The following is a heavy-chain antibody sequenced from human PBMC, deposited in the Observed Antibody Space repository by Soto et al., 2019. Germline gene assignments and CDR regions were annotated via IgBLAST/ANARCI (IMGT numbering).Heavy chain of an antibody. CDR2: VSFDSKNK. CDR1: GFSFESYS. V-gene: IGHV3-30*18. D-gene: IGHD4-4*01. CDR3: AKERVETTYSFYGMDI. J-gene: IGHJ6*02. Sequence: LVESGGGVVQPGRSLTLSCAGSGFSFESYSMHWVRQSPGKGLEWVATVSFDSKNKYYIDSVEGRFTLSRDNAKNLLYLQMNSLRHEDTAVYYCAKERVETTYSFYGMDIWGPGTTVTVSS.